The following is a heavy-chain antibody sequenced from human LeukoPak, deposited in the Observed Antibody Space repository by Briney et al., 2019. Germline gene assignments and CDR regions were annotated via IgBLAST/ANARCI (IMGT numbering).Heavy chain of an antibody. Sequence: GRSLRLSCAASGFTFSSYGMHWVRQAPGKGLEWVAAISYDGSDKYYADSVKGRFTISRDNSKNTLYLQMSSLRAEDTAVYYCAKDNYYDNSAYPDYWGQGTLVTVSS. V-gene: IGHV3-30*18. CDR2: ISYDGSDK. CDR1: GFTFSSYG. CDR3: AKDNYYDNSAYPDY. J-gene: IGHJ4*02. D-gene: IGHD3-22*01.